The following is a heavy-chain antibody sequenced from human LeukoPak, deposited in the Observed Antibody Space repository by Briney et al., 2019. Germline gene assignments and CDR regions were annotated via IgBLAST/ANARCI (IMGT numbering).Heavy chain of an antibody. Sequence: GGSLRLSCAASGFTFDDYAMTWVPQDPGKGLEWVSTITWNGGSTNYADSVKGRFTISRDNAKNSLYLEINSLRAEDTALYHCARTQIGFRSGTSCTLYYFDFWGQGTLVTVSS. CDR1: GFTFDDYA. J-gene: IGHJ4*02. CDR2: ITWNGGST. V-gene: IGHV3-20*01. CDR3: ARTQIGFRSGTSCTLYYFDF. D-gene: IGHD2-2*03.